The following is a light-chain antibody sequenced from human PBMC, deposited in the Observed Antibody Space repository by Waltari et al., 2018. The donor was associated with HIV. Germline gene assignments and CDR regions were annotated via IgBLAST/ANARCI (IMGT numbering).Light chain of an antibody. CDR2: AAT. CDR3: QQYSDVPRT. J-gene: IGKJ4*01. CDR1: RAIGRS. Sequence: IQMAQSPASLSASLGDRVSITCRASRAIGRSLAWFQQKPGKSPMALIYAATTLHTAVPPGFVGSGSGTEFVLTIVSLQADDFATYYCQQYSDVPRTFGEGTKV. V-gene: IGKV1-16*01.